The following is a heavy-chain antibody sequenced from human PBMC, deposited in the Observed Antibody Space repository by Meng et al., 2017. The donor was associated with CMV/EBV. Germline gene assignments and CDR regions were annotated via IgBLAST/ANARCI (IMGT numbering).Heavy chain of an antibody. V-gene: IGHV1-69*05. D-gene: IGHD6-19*01. Sequence: SVKVSCKASGGNFSSYAISWVRQAPGQGLEWMGGIIPIFGTANYAQKFQGRVTITTDESTSTAYMELSSLRSEDTAVYYCASSAAGYFDYLGQGTLVTVSS. CDR3: ASSAAGYFDY. CDR2: IIPIFGTA. CDR1: GGNFSSYA. J-gene: IGHJ4*02.